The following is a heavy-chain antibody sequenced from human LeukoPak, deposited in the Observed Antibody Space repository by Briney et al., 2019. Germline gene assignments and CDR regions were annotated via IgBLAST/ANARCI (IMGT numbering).Heavy chain of an antibody. J-gene: IGHJ5*02. D-gene: IGHD3-3*01. CDR1: GYTFTGYY. CDR3: ARAEGCTIFGVVIS. V-gene: IGHV1-2*02. CDR2: INPNSGGT. Sequence: ASVKVSCKASGYTFTGYYMHLVRQAPGQGLEWMGWINPNSGGTNYAQKFQGRVTMTRDTSISTAHMELSRLRSDDTAVYYCARAEGCTIFGVVISWGQGTLVTVSS.